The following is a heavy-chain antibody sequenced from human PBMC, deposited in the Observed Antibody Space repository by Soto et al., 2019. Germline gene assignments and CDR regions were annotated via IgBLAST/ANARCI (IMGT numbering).Heavy chain of an antibody. D-gene: IGHD6-19*01. CDR1: GFTFSSYA. CDR3: ARDHPPGIAVAAPPPFYHGIDV. Sequence: PGGSLRLSCAASGFTFSSYAMPWVRQAPGKGLEWVAVISYDGSNKYYADSVKGRFTISRDNSKNTLYLQMNSLRAEDTAVYYCARDHPPGIAVAAPPPFYHGIDVWGQGTTVTVSS. J-gene: IGHJ6*02. CDR2: ISYDGSNK. V-gene: IGHV3-30-3*01.